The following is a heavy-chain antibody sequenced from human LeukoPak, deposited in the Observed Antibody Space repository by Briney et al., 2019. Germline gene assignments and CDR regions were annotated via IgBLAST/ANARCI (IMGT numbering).Heavy chain of an antibody. D-gene: IGHD3-3*01. CDR1: GFTFSSYA. CDR3: AKGAYDFWSGYYQLLDY. V-gene: IGHV3-23*01. J-gene: IGHJ4*02. CDR2: ISGSGGST. Sequence: GGSLRLSCPAYGFTFSSYAMSWVRQAPRKGLEWVSAISGSGGSTYYADSVKGRFTISRDNSKNTLYLQMNSLRAEDTAVYYCAKGAYDFWSGYYQLLDYWGQGTLVTVSS.